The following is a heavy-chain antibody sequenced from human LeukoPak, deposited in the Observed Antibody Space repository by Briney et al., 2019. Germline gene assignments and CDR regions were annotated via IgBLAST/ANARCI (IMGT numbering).Heavy chain of an antibody. V-gene: IGHV3-30*03. CDR2: ISYDGSNK. CDR3: AGELSPLYAFDI. J-gene: IGHJ3*02. CDR1: GFTLSSYG. D-gene: IGHD3-16*02. Sequence: PGGSLRLPCAAPGFTLSSYGMHWVRQAPGKGLEGVAVISYDGSNKYYADSVKGRFTISRDNSKNTLYLQMNSLRAEDTAVYYCAGELSPLYAFDIWGQGTMVTVSS.